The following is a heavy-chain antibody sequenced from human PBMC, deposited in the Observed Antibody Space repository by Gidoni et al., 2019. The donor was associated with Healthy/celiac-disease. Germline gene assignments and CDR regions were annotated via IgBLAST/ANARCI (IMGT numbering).Heavy chain of an antibody. CDR3: AHIVTVPDAFDI. V-gene: IGHV2-5*01. Sequence: HIPFTESGPTLVTPTQPLTLPCAFPGFPLSTSGVGVGWIRQPPGKALEWLALIYWNDDKRYSPSLKSRLTITKDTSKNQVVLTMTNMDPVDTATYYCAHIVTVPDAFDIWGQGTMVTVSS. J-gene: IGHJ3*02. CDR2: IYWNDDK. CDR1: GFPLSTSGVG.